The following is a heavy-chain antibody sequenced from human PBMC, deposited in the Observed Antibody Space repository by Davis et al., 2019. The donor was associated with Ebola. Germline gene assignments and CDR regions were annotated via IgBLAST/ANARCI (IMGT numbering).Heavy chain of an antibody. CDR2: IYYSGST. V-gene: IGHV4-39*01. CDR3: ARRRMYYYDSSGYRTEYYFDY. CDR1: GGSISSSSYY. J-gene: IGHJ4*02. Sequence: MPSETLSLTCTVSGGSISSSSYYWGWIRQPPGKGLEWIGSIYYSGSTYYNPSLKSRVTISVDTSKNQFSLKLSSVTAADTAVYYCARRRMYYYDSSGYRTEYYFDYWGQGTLVTVSS. D-gene: IGHD3-22*01.